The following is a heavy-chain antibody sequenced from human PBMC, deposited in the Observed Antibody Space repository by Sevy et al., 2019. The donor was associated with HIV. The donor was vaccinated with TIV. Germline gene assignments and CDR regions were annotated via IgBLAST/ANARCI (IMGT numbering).Heavy chain of an antibody. V-gene: IGHV3-15*01. J-gene: IGHJ4*02. CDR2: IKSKTDGGTG. D-gene: IGHD5-18*01. CDR3: TTGDPYNRYGYMRPYFFDY. Sequence: GGSLRLSCAASGFTFTNTWMSWVRQAPGKGLEWVGRIKSKTDGGTGEYAAPVKGRFSISRDDSKNTRYLQMNSLKTEDTAVYYCTTGDPYNRYGYMRPYFFDYWGQGTLVTVSS. CDR1: GFTFTNTW.